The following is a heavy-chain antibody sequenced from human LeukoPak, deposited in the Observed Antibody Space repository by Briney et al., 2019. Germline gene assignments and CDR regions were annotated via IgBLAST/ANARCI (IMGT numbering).Heavy chain of an antibody. J-gene: IGHJ6*03. Sequence: GGSLRLSCAASGFTFSSYSMNWVRQAPGKGLEWVSSISSSSSYIYYADSVKGRFTISRDNAKNSLYLQMNSLRAEDTAVYYCARDLTYAIPYYMDVWGKGTTVTVSS. D-gene: IGHD2-8*01. CDR2: ISSSSSYI. CDR3: ARDLTYAIPYYMDV. CDR1: GFTFSSYS. V-gene: IGHV3-21*01.